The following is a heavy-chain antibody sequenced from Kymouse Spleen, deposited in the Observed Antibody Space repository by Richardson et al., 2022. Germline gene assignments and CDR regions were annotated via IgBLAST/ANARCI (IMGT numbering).Heavy chain of an antibody. J-gene: IGHJ5*02. CDR1: GFTFSSYG. CDR2: IWYDGSNK. V-gene: IGHV3-33*01. CDR3: ARGPLRYFDWLFHNWFDP. Sequence: QVQLVESGGGVVQPGRSLRLSCAASGFTFSSYGMHWVRQAPGKGLEWVAVIWYDGSNKYYADSVKGRFTISRDNSKNTLYLQMNSLRAEDTAVYYCARGPLRYFDWLFHNWFDPWGQGTLVTVSS. D-gene: IGHD3-9*01.